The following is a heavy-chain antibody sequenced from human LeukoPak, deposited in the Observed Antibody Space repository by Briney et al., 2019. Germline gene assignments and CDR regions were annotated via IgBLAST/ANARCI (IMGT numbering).Heavy chain of an antibody. CDR1: GGAITGYY. V-gene: IGHV4-59*01. Sequence: SETLSLTCTVSGGAITGYYWSWIRQPPGKGLEWIGYIYYSGSTNYNPSLKSRVTMSVDTSKKQFSLKLSSVTAADTAVYYCARGRPPHDYGTLFDYSGQGIMVTVSS. J-gene: IGHJ4*02. D-gene: IGHD4-17*01. CDR3: ARGRPPHDYGTLFDY. CDR2: IYYSGST.